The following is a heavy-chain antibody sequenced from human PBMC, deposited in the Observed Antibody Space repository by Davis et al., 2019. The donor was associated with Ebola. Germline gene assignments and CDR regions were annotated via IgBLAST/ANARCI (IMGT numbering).Heavy chain of an antibody. CDR3: AREGVSAADTNWFDP. J-gene: IGHJ5*02. CDR1: GYTFTSYG. D-gene: IGHD2-2*01. Sequence: ASVKVSCKASGYTFTSYGISWVRQAPGQGLEWMGWINPNSGGTDYAQKFQGRVTMTRDTSINTAYMELSRLRSDDTAVYYCAREGVSAADTNWFDPWGQGTLVTVSS. V-gene: IGHV1-2*02. CDR2: INPNSGGT.